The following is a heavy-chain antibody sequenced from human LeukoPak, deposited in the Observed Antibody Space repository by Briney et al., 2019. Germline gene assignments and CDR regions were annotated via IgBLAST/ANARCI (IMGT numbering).Heavy chain of an antibody. CDR2: IYHSGST. CDR1: GYSISSGYY. V-gene: IGHV4-38-2*02. D-gene: IGHD6-19*01. Sequence: PSETLSLTCTVSGYSISSGYYWGWIRQPPGKGLEWIGSIYHSGSTYYNPSLKSRVTISVDTSKNQFSLKLSSVTAADTAVYYCARDKTWDSSGWYNWFDPWGQGTLVTVSS. CDR3: ARDKTWDSSGWYNWFDP. J-gene: IGHJ5*02.